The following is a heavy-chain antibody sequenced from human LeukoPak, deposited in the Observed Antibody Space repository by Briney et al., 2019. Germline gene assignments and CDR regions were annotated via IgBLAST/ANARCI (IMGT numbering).Heavy chain of an antibody. J-gene: IGHJ3*02. CDR2: IRYDGSNK. V-gene: IGHV3-30*02. CDR1: GFTFSSYG. D-gene: IGHD6-13*01. Sequence: GGSLRLSCAASGFTFSSYGMHWVRQAPGKGLEWVAFIRYDGSNKYYADSVKGRFTISRDNAKNSLYLQMNSLRAEDTAVYYCARARIAAADPDAFDIWGQGTMVTVSS. CDR3: ARARIAAADPDAFDI.